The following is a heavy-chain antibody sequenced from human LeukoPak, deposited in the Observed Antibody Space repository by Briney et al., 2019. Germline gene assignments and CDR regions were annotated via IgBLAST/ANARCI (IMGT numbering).Heavy chain of an antibody. J-gene: IGHJ4*02. CDR1: YW. CDR3: ARQSTKSFDF. Sequence: YWIAWVRQLPGKGLEWMGNVYPGDSDTRYSPSFQGQVTMSVDKSISTAYLQWSSLKASDTAIYYCARQSTKSFDFWGQGTLVTVSS. V-gene: IGHV5-51*01. CDR2: VYPGDSDT.